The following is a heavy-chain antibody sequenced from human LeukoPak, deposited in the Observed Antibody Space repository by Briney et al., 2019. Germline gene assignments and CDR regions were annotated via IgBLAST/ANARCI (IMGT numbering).Heavy chain of an antibody. J-gene: IGHJ2*01. CDR1: GFTFSSYE. CDR3: ARDTGWYFDL. Sequence: PGGSLRLSCAASGFTFSSYEMNWVRQAPGKGLEWVSYISSSGRTIYYADSVKGRFTISRDNAKNSLYLQMISLRAEDTAVYYCARDTGWYFDLWGRGTLVTVSS. D-gene: IGHD5-18*01. CDR2: ISSSGRTI. V-gene: IGHV3-48*03.